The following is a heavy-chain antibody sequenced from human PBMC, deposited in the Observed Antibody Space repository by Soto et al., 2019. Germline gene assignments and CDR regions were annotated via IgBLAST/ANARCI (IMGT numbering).Heavy chain of an antibody. V-gene: IGHV3-13*04. CDR2: IGTDGDA. CDR3: ARAFITGVLDY. Sequence: EVQLVESGGGLVQPGGSLRLSCAASGFTFSSYDMHWVRQVTGKGLEWVSAIGTDGDADYPNSVKGRFTISRENAKNSLYLQMNSLRAGDPAVYYCARAFITGVLDYWGQGTLVTFSS. CDR1: GFTFSSYD. D-gene: IGHD3-10*01. J-gene: IGHJ4*02.